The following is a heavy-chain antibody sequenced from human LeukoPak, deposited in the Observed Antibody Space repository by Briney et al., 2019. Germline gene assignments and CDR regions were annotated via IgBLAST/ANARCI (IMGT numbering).Heavy chain of an antibody. D-gene: IGHD2-15*01. CDR1: GFTFSSYW. Sequence: GGSLRLSCAATGFTFSSYWMSWVRQAPGKGLEWVANIKQDGSEKYYVDSVKGRFTISRDNAKNSLYLQMNSLRAEDAAVYYCARAGVVVAAYGIDVWGQGTTVTVSS. J-gene: IGHJ6*02. V-gene: IGHV3-7*01. CDR2: IKQDGSEK. CDR3: ARAGVVVAAYGIDV.